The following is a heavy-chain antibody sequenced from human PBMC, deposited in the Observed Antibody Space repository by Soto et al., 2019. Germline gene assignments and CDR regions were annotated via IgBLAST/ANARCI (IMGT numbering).Heavy chain of an antibody. CDR1: GFTFSNGW. D-gene: IGHD2-15*01. J-gene: IGHJ4*02. Sequence: EVQLVESGGGLVKPGGSLRLSCAASGFTFSNGWMSWVRQAPGKGLEWVGCIKSKIAGGTTDYSAPVKGRFTISRDDSRDTMYLQMNSLRAEDTAVYYCTTDSTQTFCDGGPCYSVQTKSHDSWGQGTLVTVSS. CDR2: IKSKIAGGTT. V-gene: IGHV3-15*01. CDR3: TTDSTQTFCDGGPCYSVQTKSHDS.